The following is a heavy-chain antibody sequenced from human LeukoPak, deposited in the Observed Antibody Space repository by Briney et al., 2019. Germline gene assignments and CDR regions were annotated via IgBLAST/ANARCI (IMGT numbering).Heavy chain of an antibody. J-gene: IGHJ5*02. Sequence: SETLSLTCTVSGGSISNNNYYWGWVRQPPGKGLEWIGNIYYSGNTYYNPSLKSRVTISVDTSKNQFSLKLSSVTAADTAVYYCARDRTPTYCSSTSCYHGGGTYNWFDPWGQGTLVTVSS. CDR1: GGSISNNNYY. V-gene: IGHV4-39*07. CDR2: IYYSGNT. CDR3: ARDRTPTYCSSTSCYHGGGTYNWFDP. D-gene: IGHD2-2*01.